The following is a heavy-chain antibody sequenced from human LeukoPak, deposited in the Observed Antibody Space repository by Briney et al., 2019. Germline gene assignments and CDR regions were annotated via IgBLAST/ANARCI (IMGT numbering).Heavy chain of an antibody. CDR3: ARRGSSWYSGWFDP. Sequence: KPSETLSLTCTVSGGSISSYYWSWIRQPPGKGLEWIGYIYYSGSTNYNPSLKSRVTISVDTSKNQFSLKLSSVTAADTAVYYCARRGSSWYSGWFDPWGQGTLVTVSS. V-gene: IGHV4-59*08. CDR1: GGSISSYY. J-gene: IGHJ5*02. CDR2: IYYSGST. D-gene: IGHD6-13*01.